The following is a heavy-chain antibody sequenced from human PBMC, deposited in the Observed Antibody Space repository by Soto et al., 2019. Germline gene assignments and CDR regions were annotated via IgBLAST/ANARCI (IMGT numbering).Heavy chain of an antibody. CDR2: NNKNGDIS. CDR1: GFIFSTYA. CDR3: VNGSSSDYYLGYYGLDV. J-gene: IGHJ6*02. D-gene: IGHD3-22*01. V-gene: IGHV3-64D*06. Sequence: PGGSLRLSCSASGFIFSTYAMHWVRQAPGKGLEHVSSNNKNGDISYYAASVKGRFTISRDNSKNTLYLQMSNVRPEDTAVYYCVNGSSSDYYLGYYGLDVWGQGTTVTVSS.